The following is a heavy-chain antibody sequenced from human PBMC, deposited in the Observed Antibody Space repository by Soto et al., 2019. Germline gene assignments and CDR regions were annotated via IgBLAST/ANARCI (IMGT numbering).Heavy chain of an antibody. CDR1: CYSISSGSY. Sequence: SETLSLTCTVSCYSISSGSYWARIRQPPGKGPEWIASIYHGGTTFYNPSLKSRITISVDTSNNQFSLKLTSVTAADTAVYYCARVHVMVVAGSTFDYWGHGTLVTVSS. CDR2: IYHGGTT. V-gene: IGHV4-38-2*02. D-gene: IGHD6-19*01. CDR3: ARVHVMVVAGSTFDY. J-gene: IGHJ4*01.